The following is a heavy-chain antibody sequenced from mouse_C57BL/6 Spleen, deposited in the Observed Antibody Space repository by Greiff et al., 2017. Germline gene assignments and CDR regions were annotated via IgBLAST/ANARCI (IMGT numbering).Heavy chain of an antibody. CDR1: GYTFTSYW. CDR3: ARLLRESGNYFDY. V-gene: IGHV1-64*01. Sequence: QVQLKQPGAELVKPGASVKLSCKASGYTFTSYWMHWVKQRPGQGLEWIGMIHPNSGSTNYNEKFKRKATLTVEKSSSPAYMQLSSLTSEDSAVYSCARLLRESGNYFDYWGQGTTLTVSS. D-gene: IGHD1-1*01. J-gene: IGHJ2*01. CDR2: IHPNSGST.